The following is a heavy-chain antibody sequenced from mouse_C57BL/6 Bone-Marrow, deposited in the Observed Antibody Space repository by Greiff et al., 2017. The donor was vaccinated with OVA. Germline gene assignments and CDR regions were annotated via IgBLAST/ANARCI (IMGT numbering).Heavy chain of an antibody. CDR2: INPSSGYT. V-gene: IGHV1-4*01. Sequence: QVQLQQSGAELARPGASVKMSCKASGYTFTSYTMHWVKQRPGQGLEWIGYINPSSGYTKYNEKFKDKATLTADKSSSTAYMQRSSLTSEDSAVYYCASAELGRWYFDVWGTGTTVTVSS. CDR3: ASAELGRWYFDV. D-gene: IGHD4-1*01. J-gene: IGHJ1*03. CDR1: GYTFTSYT.